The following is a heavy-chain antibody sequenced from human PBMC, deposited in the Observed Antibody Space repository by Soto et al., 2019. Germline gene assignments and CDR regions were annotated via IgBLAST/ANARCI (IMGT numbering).Heavy chain of an antibody. D-gene: IGHD3-22*01. CDR2: IYPGDSDT. CDR1: GYSFTSYW. CDR3: ARRCRGWLLGHYYYYMDV. V-gene: IGHV5-51*01. Sequence: GESLKISCKGSGYSFTSYWIGWVRQMPGKGLEWMGIIYPGDSDTRYSPSFQGQVTISADKSISTAYLQWSSLKASDTAMYYCARRCRGWLLGHYYYYMDVWGKGTTVTVSS. J-gene: IGHJ6*03.